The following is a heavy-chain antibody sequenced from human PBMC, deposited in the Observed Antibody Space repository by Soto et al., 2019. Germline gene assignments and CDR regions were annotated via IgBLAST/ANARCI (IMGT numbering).Heavy chain of an antibody. CDR1: GFTFSSYA. CDR2: ISGSGGST. CDR3: AKGRLQGNWFDP. D-gene: IGHD6-6*01. V-gene: IGHV3-23*01. J-gene: IGHJ5*02. Sequence: SLRLSCAASGFTFSSYAMSWVRQAPGKGLEWVSAISGSGGSTYYADSVKGRFTISRDNSKNTLYLQMNSLRAEDTAVYYCAKGRLQGNWFDPWGQGTLVTVSS.